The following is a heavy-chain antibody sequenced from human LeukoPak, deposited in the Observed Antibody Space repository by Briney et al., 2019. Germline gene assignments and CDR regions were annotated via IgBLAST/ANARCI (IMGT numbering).Heavy chain of an antibody. Sequence: GESLKISCAASGFTISSYGMIWVRQAPGKGLEWVSTITNSGDSTYYTDSVKGRFTISRDDSRNTLYLQMNTLRAQHTAVYYCAKDRGYYDTSGYLIWGQGTLVTVSS. CDR1: GFTISSYG. D-gene: IGHD3-22*01. CDR3: AKDRGYYDTSGYLI. V-gene: IGHV3-23*01. J-gene: IGHJ4*02. CDR2: ITNSGDST.